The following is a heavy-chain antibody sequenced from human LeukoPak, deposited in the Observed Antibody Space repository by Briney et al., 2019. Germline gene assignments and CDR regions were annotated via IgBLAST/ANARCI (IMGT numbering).Heavy chain of an antibody. V-gene: IGHV4-39*01. J-gene: IGHJ4*02. D-gene: IGHD5-18*01. CDR1: GGSINSSSYY. Sequence: PSETLSLTCTVSGGSINSSSYYWGWIRQPPGKGLEWIGSIYYSGSTYYNPSLKSRVTISVDTSKNQFSLQLSSVTAADTAVYYCAIPRGYSYGYGEDYWGQGTLVTVSS. CDR2: IYYSGST. CDR3: AIPRGYSYGYGEDY.